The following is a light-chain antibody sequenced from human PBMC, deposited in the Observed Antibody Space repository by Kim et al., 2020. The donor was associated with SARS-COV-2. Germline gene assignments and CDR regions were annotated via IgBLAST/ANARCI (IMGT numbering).Light chain of an antibody. Sequence: DIQMTQSPSTLSASVGVRVTISCRASQSISSWLAWYQQKPGKAPNLLIYESSSLESGVPSRFSGSGSGTEFTLTISSLQPDDFATYYCQQYNSYPLTFGGGTKVDIK. V-gene: IGKV1-5*03. J-gene: IGKJ4*01. CDR1: QSISSW. CDR2: ESS. CDR3: QQYNSYPLT.